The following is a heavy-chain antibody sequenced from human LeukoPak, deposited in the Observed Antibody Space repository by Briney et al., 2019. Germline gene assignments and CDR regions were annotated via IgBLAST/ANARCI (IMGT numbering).Heavy chain of an antibody. Sequence: ASVKVSCKASGGTFSSYAISWVRQAPGQGLEWMGIINPSGGSTSYAQKFQGRVTMTRDTSTSTVYMELSSLRSEDTAVYYCAREDFWSGYYFDYWGQGTLVTVSS. J-gene: IGHJ4*02. CDR3: AREDFWSGYYFDY. CDR1: GGTFSSYA. V-gene: IGHV1-46*01. D-gene: IGHD3-3*01. CDR2: INPSGGST.